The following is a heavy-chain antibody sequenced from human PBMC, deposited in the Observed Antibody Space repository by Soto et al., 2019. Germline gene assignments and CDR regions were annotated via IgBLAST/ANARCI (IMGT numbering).Heavy chain of an antibody. Sequence: SSETLSLTCTVSGGSISSYYWSWIRQPPGKGLEWIGYIYYSGSTNYNPSLKSRVTISVDTSKNQFSLKLSSVTAADTAVYYCARESSYYDFWSGYESPHYYMDVWGKGTTVTVSS. D-gene: IGHD3-3*01. CDR3: ARESSYYDFWSGYESPHYYMDV. CDR2: IYYSGST. V-gene: IGHV4-59*01. CDR1: GGSISSYY. J-gene: IGHJ6*03.